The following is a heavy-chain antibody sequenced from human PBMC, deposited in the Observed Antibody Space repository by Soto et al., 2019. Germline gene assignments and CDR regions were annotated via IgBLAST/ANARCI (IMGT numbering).Heavy chain of an antibody. Sequence: QVQLVQSGAEVKKPGASVKVSCKASGYTFTSYGISWVRQAPGQGLEWMGWISAYNGNTNYAQKLQGRVTMTTDTSTSTAYMELRSQRSDDTAVYYCARDDGVGCSGGSCYFDYWGPGTLVTVSS. CDR3: ARDDGVGCSGGSCYFDY. V-gene: IGHV1-18*04. D-gene: IGHD2-15*01. CDR1: GYTFTSYG. J-gene: IGHJ4*02. CDR2: ISAYNGNT.